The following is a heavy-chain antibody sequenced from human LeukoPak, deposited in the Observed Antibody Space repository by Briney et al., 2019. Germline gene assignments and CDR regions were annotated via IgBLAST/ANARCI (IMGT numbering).Heavy chain of an antibody. Sequence: SETLSLTCAVYGGSFSGYYWSWIRQPPGKGLEWIGEINHSGSTNYNPSLKSRVTISVDTSKNQFSLKLSSATAADTAVYYCARGFRFWSGYYPYFDYWGQGTLVTVSS. D-gene: IGHD3-3*01. CDR1: GGSFSGYY. CDR3: ARGFRFWSGYYPYFDY. CDR2: INHSGST. J-gene: IGHJ4*02. V-gene: IGHV4-34*01.